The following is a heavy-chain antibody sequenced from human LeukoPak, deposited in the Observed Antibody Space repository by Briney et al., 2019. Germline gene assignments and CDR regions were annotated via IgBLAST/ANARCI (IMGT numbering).Heavy chain of an antibody. CDR2: IYYSGST. CDR1: GGSISGSY. V-gene: IGHV4-59*12. Sequence: SETLSLTCTVSGGSISGSYWSWIRQPPGKGLEWIGYIYYSGSTNYNPSLKSRVTISLDTSKNQFSLKLSSVTAADTTVYYCARDLGQQWLPHFDYWGQGTLVTVSS. J-gene: IGHJ4*02. CDR3: ARDLGQQWLPHFDY. D-gene: IGHD6-19*01.